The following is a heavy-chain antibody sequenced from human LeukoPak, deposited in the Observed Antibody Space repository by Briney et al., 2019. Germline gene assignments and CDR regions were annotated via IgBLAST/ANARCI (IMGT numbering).Heavy chain of an antibody. CDR2: ISSNGGST. Sequence: GGSLRLSCAASGFTFSSYAMHWVRQAPGKGLEYVSAISSNGGSTYYANPVKGRFTISRDNSKNTLYLQMGSLRAEDMAVYYCARDGGTRFLEWNNWFDPWGQGTLVTVSS. V-gene: IGHV3-64*01. D-gene: IGHD3-3*01. CDR3: ARDGGTRFLEWNNWFDP. CDR1: GFTFSSYA. J-gene: IGHJ5*02.